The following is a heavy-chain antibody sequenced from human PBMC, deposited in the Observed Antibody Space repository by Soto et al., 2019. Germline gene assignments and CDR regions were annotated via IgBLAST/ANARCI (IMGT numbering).Heavy chain of an antibody. CDR3: VRGGRGYTMDDVFDI. D-gene: IGHD2-2*02. CDR2: ISAYSSPI. V-gene: IGHV3-21*06. CDR1: GFTFSSYS. J-gene: IGHJ3*02. Sequence: EVQLVESGGGLVKPGGSLRLSCVASGFTFSSYSMNWVRQAPGKGLEWVSSISAYSSPIFYAYSVKGRFTISRDNAKNSLYLKMNSLRAEDAAVYYCVRGGRGYTMDDVFDIWGQGTMVTVSS.